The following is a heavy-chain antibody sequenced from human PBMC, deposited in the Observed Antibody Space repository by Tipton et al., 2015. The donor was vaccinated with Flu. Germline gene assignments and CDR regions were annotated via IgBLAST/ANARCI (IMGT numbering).Heavy chain of an antibody. D-gene: IGHD4-23*01. J-gene: IGHJ4*02. CDR2: IYHSGST. V-gene: IGHV4-31*03. CDR1: GGSLSSGYYF. Sequence: TLSLTCTVSGGSLSSGYYFWTWIRQHPGEGLEWIGYIYHSGSTYYNPSLKSRLSISVDTSKNQFSLKLSSVTAADTAVYYCARDNGGNSYFDSWGQGSLVTVSS. CDR3: ARDNGGNSYFDS.